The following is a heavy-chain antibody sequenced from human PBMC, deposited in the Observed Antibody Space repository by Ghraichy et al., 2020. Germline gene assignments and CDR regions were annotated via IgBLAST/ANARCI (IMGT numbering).Heavy chain of an antibody. D-gene: IGHD3-3*01. CDR2: IHTAGTT. CDR3: ARGKRTGYDFWSGFYVDY. Sequence: GESLNISCAASGFSVSSHYMSWVRRAPGEGLEWVSYIHTAGTTYYADSVKGRFTVSRHSSNNTVFLQMDSLRPDDTAVYYCARGKRTGYDFWSGFYVDYWGQGIRVTVSA. CDR1: GFSVSSHY. V-gene: IGHV3-53*04. J-gene: IGHJ4*02.